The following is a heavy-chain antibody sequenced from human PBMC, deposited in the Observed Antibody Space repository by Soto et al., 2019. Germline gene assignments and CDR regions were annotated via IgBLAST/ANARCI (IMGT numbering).Heavy chain of an antibody. V-gene: IGHV1-69*01. J-gene: IGHJ4*01. D-gene: IGHD5-18*01. CDR1: GDTLSHYG. CDR3: AGGDSGDTGDH. CDR2: TTAILGTR. Sequence: QVQLVQSGAEVKKPGSSVKVSCKASGDTLSHYGVSWVRQVPGKGLEWMGGTTAILGTRDYAQKFQGRMTNTADESTSTSYMELNSLTSDDKAVYYCAGGDSGDTGDHWGQGTLVTVSS.